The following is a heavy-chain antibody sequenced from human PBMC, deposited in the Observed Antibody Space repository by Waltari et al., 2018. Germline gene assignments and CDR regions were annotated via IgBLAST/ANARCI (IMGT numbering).Heavy chain of an antibody. CDR3: TKDLTHTNYEGFAN. V-gene: IGHV3-9*01. D-gene: IGHD3-16*01. CDR1: GFTYDDFA. Sequence: EVQLVESGGALVQPGRSLRLSCATSGFTYDDFAMHWVRQCPGKGLEWVAGITWNSGKVDYAGSVKGRFTISRDNAKNLLFLQMNSLRPEDTALYYCTKDLTHTNYEGFANWGLGTLVTVSS. CDR2: ITWNSGKV. J-gene: IGHJ4*02.